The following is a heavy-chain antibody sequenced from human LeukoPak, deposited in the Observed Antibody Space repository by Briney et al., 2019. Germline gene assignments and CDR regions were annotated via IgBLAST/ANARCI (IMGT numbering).Heavy chain of an antibody. D-gene: IGHD5-24*01. V-gene: IGHV3-23*01. CDR3: ARAAGRDGYNYPFDY. CDR1: GFTFSSFA. Sequence: PGGSLRLSCAASGFTFSSFAMSWVRQAPGKGLEWVSAISGSGGSTFYADSVKGRFTISRDNAKNTLYLQMNSLRAEDTAVYYCARAAGRDGYNYPFDYWGQGTLVTVSS. J-gene: IGHJ4*02. CDR2: ISGSGGST.